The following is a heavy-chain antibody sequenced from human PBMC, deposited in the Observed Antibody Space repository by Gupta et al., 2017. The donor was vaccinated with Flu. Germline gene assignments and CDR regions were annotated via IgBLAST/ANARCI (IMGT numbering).Heavy chain of an antibody. Sequence: VHLVESGEGLVKPGGSLRHSCAPSGFTFSYYTINWVRQAPGKGLEWVASISSTSAYIYYADSVKGRFTISRDNAKNSLYLQMNSLRAEDTAVYYCWGGSGFDQSDYWGQGTPVTVSS. CDR1: GFTFSYYT. V-gene: IGHV3-21*01. J-gene: IGHJ4*02. CDR2: ISSTSAYI. CDR3: WGGSGFDQSDY. D-gene: IGHD6-19*01.